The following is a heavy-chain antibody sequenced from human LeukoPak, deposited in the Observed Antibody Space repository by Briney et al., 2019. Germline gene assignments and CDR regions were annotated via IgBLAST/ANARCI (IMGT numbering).Heavy chain of an antibody. CDR1: GGSINFYY. CDR3: ARGIADPYSFDS. CDR2: IYSTGST. V-gene: IGHV4-4*07. Sequence: SETLSLTCTVSGGSINFYYWSWILQPAGKGLEWIGRIYSTGSTNYSPSLKSRVTMSVDKSKNQFSLNLSSVTAADTAVYYCARGIADPYSFDSWGQGTLVTVSS. J-gene: IGHJ4*02. D-gene: IGHD6-13*01.